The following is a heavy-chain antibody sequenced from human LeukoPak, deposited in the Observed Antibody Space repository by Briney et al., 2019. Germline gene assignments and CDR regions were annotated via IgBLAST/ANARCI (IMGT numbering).Heavy chain of an antibody. CDR1: GGSISSYY. D-gene: IGHD4-17*01. V-gene: IGHV4-59*01. CDR2: IYSSGST. Sequence: PSETLSLTCTVSGGSISSYYWSWIRQPPGKGLEWIGYIYSSGSTNYNPSHKSRVTISVDTSKNQFSLKLSSVTAADTAVYYCARDLSEYGDYYFDYWGQGTLVTVSS. CDR3: ARDLSEYGDYYFDY. J-gene: IGHJ4*02.